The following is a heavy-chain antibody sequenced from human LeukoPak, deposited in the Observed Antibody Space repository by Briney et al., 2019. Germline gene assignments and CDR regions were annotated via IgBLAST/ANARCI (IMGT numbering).Heavy chain of an antibody. D-gene: IGHD6-13*01. CDR2: IWYDGSNK. CDR3: ARAREAAAGTGIDY. V-gene: IGHV3-33*08. J-gene: IGHJ4*02. Sequence: GGSLRLSCAASGITFRSYGMHWVRQAPGKGLEWVAVIWYDGSNKYYADSVKGRFTISRDNSKNTLYLQMNSLRAEDTAVYYCARAREAAAGTGIDYWGQGTLVTVSS. CDR1: GITFRSYG.